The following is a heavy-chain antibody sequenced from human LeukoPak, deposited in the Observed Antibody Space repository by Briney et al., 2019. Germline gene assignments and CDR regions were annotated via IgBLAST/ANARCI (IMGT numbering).Heavy chain of an antibody. CDR3: TRRPAPGYDEGWFDP. J-gene: IGHJ5*02. V-gene: IGHV3-73*01. CDR2: IRSKANSYAT. D-gene: IGHD5-12*01. Sequence: GGSLKLSCAASGFTFSGSAMHWVRQASGKGLEWVGRIRSKANSYATAYAASVKGRFTISRDDSKNTAYLRMNSLKTEDTAVYYCTRRPAPGYDEGWFDPWGQGTLVTVSS. CDR1: GFTFSGSA.